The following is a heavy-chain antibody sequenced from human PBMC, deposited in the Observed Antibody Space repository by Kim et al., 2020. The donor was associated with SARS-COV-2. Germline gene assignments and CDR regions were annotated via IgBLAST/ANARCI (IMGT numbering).Heavy chain of an antibody. J-gene: IGHJ5*02. D-gene: IGHD2-2*01. Sequence: SVKVSCKASGGTFSSYAISWVRQAPGQGLEWMGRIIPILGMANYAQKFQGRVTITADKSTSTAYMELSSLRSEDTAVYYCARVLEYQLLPYNWFDPWGQGTLVTVSS. V-gene: IGHV1-69*04. CDR3: ARVLEYQLLPYNWFDP. CDR2: IIPILGMA. CDR1: GGTFSSYA.